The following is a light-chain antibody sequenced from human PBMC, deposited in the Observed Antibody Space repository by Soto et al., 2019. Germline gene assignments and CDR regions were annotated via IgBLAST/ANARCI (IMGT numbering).Light chain of an antibody. V-gene: IGKV3-20*01. CDR2: LAS. J-gene: IGKJ1*01. CDR1: QSVSSGY. Sequence: VLTQSPGTLSLSPGERATLSCRASQSVSSGYLAWYQRRPGQAPRLLIYLASTRATGIPDRFSGSGSGTDFTLTISRLEPEDFAVYYCQQYGSSVRTFGQGTKVDIK. CDR3: QQYGSSVRT.